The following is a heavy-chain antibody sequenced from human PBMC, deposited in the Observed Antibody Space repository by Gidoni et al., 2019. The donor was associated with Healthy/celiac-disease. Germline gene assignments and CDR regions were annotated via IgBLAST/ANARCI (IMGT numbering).Heavy chain of an antibody. J-gene: IGHJ4*02. CDR3: AHGTHSSGWSSVVFDY. V-gene: IGHV2-5*02. D-gene: IGHD6-19*01. Sequence: QITLKESGPTLVKPTQTLTLTCTFSGLSLSTSGVGVGWIRQPPGKALEWLALIYWDDDKRYSPSLKSRLTITKDTSKNQVVLTMTNMDPVDTATYYCAHGTHSSGWSSVVFDYWGQGTLVTVSS. CDR1: GLSLSTSGVG. CDR2: IYWDDDK.